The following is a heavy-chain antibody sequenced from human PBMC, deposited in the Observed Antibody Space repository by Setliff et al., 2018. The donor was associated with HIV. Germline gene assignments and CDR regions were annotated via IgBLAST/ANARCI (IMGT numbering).Heavy chain of an antibody. CDR3: ARGGLRIRGVIDSFDY. V-gene: IGHV4-4*07. CDR1: GGSMTSYY. J-gene: IGHJ4*02. Sequence: SETLSLTCTVSGGSMTSYYWGWIRQPAGKGLEWIGRIHSSGNTNYNPSLKSRVTMSVDTSNNQFSLKLSSVIAADTAVYYCARGGLRIRGVIDSFDYWGRGTLVTVSS. CDR2: IHSSGNT. D-gene: IGHD3-10*01.